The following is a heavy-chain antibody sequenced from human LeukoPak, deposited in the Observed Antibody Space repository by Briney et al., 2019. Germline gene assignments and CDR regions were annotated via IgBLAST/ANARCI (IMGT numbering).Heavy chain of an antibody. V-gene: IGHV4-30-4*01. CDR1: GGSISSGDYY. CDR2: IYYSGST. CDR3: ASQYCGGDCYNAFDI. J-gene: IGHJ3*02. D-gene: IGHD2-21*02. Sequence: ASETLSLTCTVSGGSISSGDYYWSWIRQPPGKGLEWIGYIYYSGSTYYNPSLKSRVTIPVDTSKNQFSLKLSSVTAADTAVYYCASQYCGGDCYNAFDIWGQGTMVTVSS.